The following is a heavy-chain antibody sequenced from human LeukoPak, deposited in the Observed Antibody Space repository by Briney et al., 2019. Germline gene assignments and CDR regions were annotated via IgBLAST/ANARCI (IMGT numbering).Heavy chain of an antibody. Sequence: PGGSLRLSCAASGFTVSSNYMSWVRQAPGRGLEWGSIIYSGGSTYYADSVKGRFTISRDNSKNTLYLQMNSLRAEDTAVYYCARYRNYYDSSGYYPFDYWGQGSLVTVSS. V-gene: IGHV3-53*01. CDR3: ARYRNYYDSSGYYPFDY. J-gene: IGHJ4*02. D-gene: IGHD3-22*01. CDR1: GFTVSSNY. CDR2: IYSGGST.